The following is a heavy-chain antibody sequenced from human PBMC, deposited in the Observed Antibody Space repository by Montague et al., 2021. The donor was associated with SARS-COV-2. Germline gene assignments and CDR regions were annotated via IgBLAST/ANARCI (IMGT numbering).Heavy chain of an antibody. D-gene: IGHD5-12*01. V-gene: IGHV4-39*02. CDR1: GGSISSSNYY. CDR3: ARRGRKLLPVATTIGGFDI. J-gene: IGHJ3*02. CDR2: IYDSGST. Sequence: SETLSLTCTVSGGSISSSNYYWDWIRQPPGTGLEWIGSIYDSGSTYYDPSLKSRVTISVDTSKSHFSLKLSSVTAADTAVYYCARRGRKLLPVATTIGGFDIWGQGTMVTVSS.